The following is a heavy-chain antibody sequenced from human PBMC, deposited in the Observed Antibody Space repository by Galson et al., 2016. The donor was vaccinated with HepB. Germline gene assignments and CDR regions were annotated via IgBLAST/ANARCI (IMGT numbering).Heavy chain of an antibody. J-gene: IGHJ5*01. Sequence: SLRLSCAASEFTFPFYWMHWVRQAPGKGLEWVASIKEDGSEEYYQQSLKGHFTISRDNAKDSVFLQMNRLRVEYPALYYCVRDIGDSTFDSWGQGTLVTVSS. V-gene: IGHV3-7*01. CDR1: EFTFPFYW. CDR3: VRDIGDSTFDS. CDR2: IKEDGSEE. D-gene: IGHD2/OR15-2a*01.